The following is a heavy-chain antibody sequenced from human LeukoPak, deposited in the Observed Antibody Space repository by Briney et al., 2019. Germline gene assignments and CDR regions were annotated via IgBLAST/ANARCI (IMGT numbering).Heavy chain of an antibody. CDR2: INHSGST. Sequence: PSETLSLTCAVYGGSFSGYYWSWIRQPPGKGLEWIGEINHSGSTNYNPSLKSRVTISVDTSKNQFSLKLSSVTAADTAVYYCAREGLLWFGELSRDDWFDPWGQGTLVTVSS. CDR3: AREGLLWFGELSRDDWFDP. D-gene: IGHD3-10*01. V-gene: IGHV4-34*01. CDR1: GGSFSGYY. J-gene: IGHJ5*02.